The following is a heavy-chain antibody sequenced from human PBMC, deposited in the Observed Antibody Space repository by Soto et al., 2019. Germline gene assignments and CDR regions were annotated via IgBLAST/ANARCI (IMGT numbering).Heavy chain of an antibody. Sequence: GAPVKSSCKASGGGNLRDYGATWVRRAPGQGIEWMGGIIPKLGSANYAQNFQGKVTITADEYTNTVYMELRSLRSDDTAVYYCARGGDGHIVGAVYRGQGTAVTVSS. CDR3: ARGGDGHIVGAVY. CDR2: IIPKLGSA. D-gene: IGHD2-21*01. J-gene: IGHJ4*02. V-gene: IGHV1-69*13. CDR1: GGGNLRDYG.